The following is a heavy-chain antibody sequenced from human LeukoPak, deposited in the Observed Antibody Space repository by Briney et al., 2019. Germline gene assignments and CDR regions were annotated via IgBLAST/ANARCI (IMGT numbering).Heavy chain of an antibody. J-gene: IGHJ4*02. CDR2: MYYGGST. D-gene: IGHD2-8*01. Sequence: SETLSLTCTVSGGSISSSSYYWVWIRQPPGKGLEWIGSMYYGGSTYYNPSLESRVTISIDTSKNQFSLKLSSVTAADTAVYYCARGRSNGWFYWGQGTLVTVSS. CDR1: GGSISSSSYY. V-gene: IGHV4-39*01. CDR3: ARGRSNGWFY.